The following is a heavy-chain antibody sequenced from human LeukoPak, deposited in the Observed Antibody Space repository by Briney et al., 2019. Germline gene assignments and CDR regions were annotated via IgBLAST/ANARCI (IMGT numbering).Heavy chain of an antibody. Sequence: SETLSLTCTVSGYSISSGYYWGWIRQPPGKGLEWIGSIYHSGSTNYNPSLKSRVTISVDTSKNQFSLKLSSVTAADTAVYYCARPDYDILTGYSYYMDVWGKGTTVTVSS. J-gene: IGHJ6*03. CDR1: GYSISSGYY. V-gene: IGHV4-38-2*02. CDR3: ARPDYDILTGYSYYMDV. CDR2: IYHSGST. D-gene: IGHD3-9*01.